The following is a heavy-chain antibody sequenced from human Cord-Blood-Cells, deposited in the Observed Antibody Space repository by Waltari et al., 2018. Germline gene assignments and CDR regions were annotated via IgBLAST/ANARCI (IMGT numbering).Heavy chain of an antibody. Sequence: QVTLKESGPVLVKPTETLTLTCTVSGFSLSNARMGVSWIRQPPGKALEWLAHIFSTDEKSYSTSLKSRLTISKDTSKSQVVLTMTNMDPVDTATYYCARLPGIAAAGMDYWGQGTLVTVSS. CDR1: GFSLSNARMG. D-gene: IGHD6-13*01. CDR2: IFSTDEK. V-gene: IGHV2-26*01. CDR3: ARLPGIAAAGMDY. J-gene: IGHJ4*02.